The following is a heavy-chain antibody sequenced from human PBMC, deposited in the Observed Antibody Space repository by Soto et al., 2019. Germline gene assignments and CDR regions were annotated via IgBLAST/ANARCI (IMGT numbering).Heavy chain of an antibody. D-gene: IGHD3-22*01. CDR1: GGTFRSNA. J-gene: IGHJ4*02. CDR3: ARVSSSGFYYDLDY. V-gene: IGHV1-69*13. Sequence: SVKVSCKASGGTFRSNAISWVRQAPGQGLEWMGGIIPMFGTADYAQNFQGRVTITADESTSTAYMELSRLRSEDTAVYYCARVSSSGFYYDLDYWGQGTLVTVSS. CDR2: IIPMFGTA.